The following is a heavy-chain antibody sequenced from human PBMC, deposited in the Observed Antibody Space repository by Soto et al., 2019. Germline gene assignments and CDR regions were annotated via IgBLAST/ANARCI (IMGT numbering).Heavy chain of an antibody. CDR3: ATANWSHHYFDP. J-gene: IGHJ5*02. Sequence: TSETLSLTCAVYGGSFSGYYWSWLRQPPGKGLEWIEEINHSGSPNYNPSLKSRVTISVDTSKNQFSLKMTSVTAADTAVYYCATANWSHHYFDPWGQGTLVTVSS. V-gene: IGHV4-34*01. CDR2: INHSGSP. CDR1: GGSFSGYY. D-gene: IGHD1-1*01.